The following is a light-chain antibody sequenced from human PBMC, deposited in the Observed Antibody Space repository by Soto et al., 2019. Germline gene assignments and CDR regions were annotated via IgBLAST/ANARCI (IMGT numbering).Light chain of an antibody. J-gene: IGKJ1*01. CDR1: QSISNW. CDR2: DAS. V-gene: IGKV1-5*01. Sequence: DIQMTQSPSTLSASVGDRVTITCRASQSISNWLAWYQQKPGKAPNLLIYDASSLESGVPSRFSGSGSGTEFTLTISSLQPDDFAGYYCQQYNGYSPGTFGQGTKVEIK. CDR3: QQYNGYSPGT.